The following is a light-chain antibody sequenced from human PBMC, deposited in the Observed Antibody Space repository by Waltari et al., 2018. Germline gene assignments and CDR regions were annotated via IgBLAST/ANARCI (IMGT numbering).Light chain of an antibody. V-gene: IGLV2-11*01. CDR1: SSPVGGSDY. Sequence: QSALTQPRSVSGSPGQSVTISCTGTSSPVGGSDYSPWYQQLPGKAPTVVIYDVSRRPSGVPDRFTGSRSGNTATLTISGLQAEDEADYHCCSYAGTYTWLFGGGTKLTVL. CDR2: DVS. CDR3: CSYAGTYTWL. J-gene: IGLJ3*02.